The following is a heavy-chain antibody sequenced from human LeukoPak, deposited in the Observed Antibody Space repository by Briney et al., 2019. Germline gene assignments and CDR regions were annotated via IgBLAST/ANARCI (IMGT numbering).Heavy chain of an antibody. V-gene: IGHV3-9*01. CDR1: GFTFDDYA. CDR3: ARSQGIQLWPPEEFGY. D-gene: IGHD5-18*01. J-gene: IGHJ4*02. CDR2: ISWNSGSI. Sequence: GGSLRLSCAASGFTFDDYAMHWARQAPGKGLEWVSGISWNSGSIGYADSVKGRFTISRDNAKNSLYLQMNSLRAEDTAVYYCARSQGIQLWPPEEFGYWGQGTLVTVSS.